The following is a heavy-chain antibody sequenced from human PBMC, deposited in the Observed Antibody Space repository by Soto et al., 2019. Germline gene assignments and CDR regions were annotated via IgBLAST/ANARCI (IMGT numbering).Heavy chain of an antibody. Sequence: PGESLKISCKGSGYSFTSYWIGWVRQMPGKGLEWMGIIYPGDSDTRYSPSFQGQVTISADKSISTAYLQWSSLKASDTAMYYCARLKDKATYYYYGMDVWGQGTTVTVSS. J-gene: IGHJ6*02. D-gene: IGHD5-18*01. V-gene: IGHV5-51*01. CDR1: GYSFTSYW. CDR2: IYPGDSDT. CDR3: ARLKDKATYYYYGMDV.